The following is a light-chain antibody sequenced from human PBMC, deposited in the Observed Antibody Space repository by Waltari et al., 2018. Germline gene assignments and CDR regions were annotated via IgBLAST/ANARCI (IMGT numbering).Light chain of an antibody. CDR2: RSK. V-gene: IGLV1-47*01. CDR1: SSNIGSNY. Sequence: QSVLTQPPSASGTPGQRVTISCSGSSSNIGSNYVYWYQQLPGTAPKLLIYRSKQRPSGVPDRFSGSTSGTSASLAISGLRSEDEADYYCAAWDDNLSGGVFGGGTKLTIL. CDR3: AAWDDNLSGGV. J-gene: IGLJ3*02.